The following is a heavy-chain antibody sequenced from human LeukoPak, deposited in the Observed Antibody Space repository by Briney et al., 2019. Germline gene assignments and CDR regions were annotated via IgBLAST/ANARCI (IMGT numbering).Heavy chain of an antibody. Sequence: ASVKVSCKASGYTFTGYYMHRVRQAPGQGLEWMGRINPNSGGTNYAQKFQGRVTMTRDTSISTAYMELSRLRSDDTAVYYCARDPEYCTNGVCYIEGYWGQGTLVTVSS. V-gene: IGHV1-2*06. CDR2: INPNSGGT. J-gene: IGHJ4*02. CDR3: ARDPEYCTNGVCYIEGY. CDR1: GYTFTGYY. D-gene: IGHD2-8*01.